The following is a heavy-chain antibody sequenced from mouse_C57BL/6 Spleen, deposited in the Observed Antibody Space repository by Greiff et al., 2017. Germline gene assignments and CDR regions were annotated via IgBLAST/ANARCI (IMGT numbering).Heavy chain of an antibody. CDR1: GYTFTSYW. J-gene: IGHJ3*01. D-gene: IGHD2-5*01. CDR3: ARIYSNYEAWFAY. V-gene: IGHV1-55*01. CDR2: IYPGSGST. Sequence: QVQLQQPGAELVKPGASVKMSCKASGYTFTSYWITWVKQRPGQGLEWIGDIYPGSGSTNYNEKFKSKATLTVDTSSSTAYMQLSSLTSEDSAVYYCARIYSNYEAWFAYWGQGTLVTVGA.